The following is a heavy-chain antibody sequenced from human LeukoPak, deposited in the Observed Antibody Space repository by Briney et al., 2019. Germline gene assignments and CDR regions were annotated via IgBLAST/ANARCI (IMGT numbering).Heavy chain of an antibody. CDR2: IYYSGST. Sequence: SETLSLTCTVSGGSISSSSSYWGWIRQPPGKGLEWIGSIYYSGSTYYNPSLKSRVTISVDTSKNQFSLKLSSMTAADTAVYYCAGDFWSGYCFRDWGQGTLVTVPS. V-gene: IGHV4-39*01. D-gene: IGHD3-3*01. CDR1: GGSISSSSSY. J-gene: IGHJ4*02. CDR3: AGDFWSGYCFRD.